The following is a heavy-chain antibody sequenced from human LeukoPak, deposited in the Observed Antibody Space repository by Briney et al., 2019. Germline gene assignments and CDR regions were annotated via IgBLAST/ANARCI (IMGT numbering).Heavy chain of an antibody. J-gene: IGHJ4*02. CDR1: GFTFSSYA. CDR3: ARGRNDILTGETLEFDY. D-gene: IGHD3-9*01. V-gene: IGHV3-30*04. Sequence: GGSLRLSCAASGFTFSSYAMHWVRQAPGKGLEWVAVISYDGSNKYYADSVKGRFTISRDNSKNTLYLQMNSLRAEDTAVYYCARGRNDILTGETLEFDYWGQGTLVTVSS. CDR2: ISYDGSNK.